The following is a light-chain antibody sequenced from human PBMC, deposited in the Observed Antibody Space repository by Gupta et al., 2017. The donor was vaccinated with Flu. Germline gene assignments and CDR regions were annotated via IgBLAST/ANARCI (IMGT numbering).Light chain of an antibody. J-gene: IGKJ2*01. Sequence: DIQLTQSPPFLSAAVGDRGTSSCRASKGISDYLTWSQQKPGKATKVPIYAASPLQSGVKSRFSGSGFGTEFTRTSSSMKPEDCATCYCDRRHTLGQGTKLEIK. CDR3: DRRHT. CDR2: AAS. V-gene: IGKV1-9*01. CDR1: KGISDY.